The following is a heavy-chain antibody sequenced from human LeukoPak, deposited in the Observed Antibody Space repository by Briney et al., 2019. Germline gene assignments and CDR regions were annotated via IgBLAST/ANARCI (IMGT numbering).Heavy chain of an antibody. CDR1: GGTFSSYA. J-gene: IGHJ4*02. Sequence: SVKVSCKASGGTFSSYAISWVRQAPGQGLEWMGGIIPIFGTANHAQKFQGRVTITTDESTSTAYMELSSLRSEDTAVYYCAMIGVGDSDYWGQGTLVTVSS. CDR3: AMIGVGDSDY. CDR2: IIPIFGTA. D-gene: IGHD3-3*01. V-gene: IGHV1-69*05.